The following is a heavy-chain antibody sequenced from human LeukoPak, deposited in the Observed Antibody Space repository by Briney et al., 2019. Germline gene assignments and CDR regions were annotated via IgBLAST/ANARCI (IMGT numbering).Heavy chain of an antibody. CDR1: GFTFSSYA. D-gene: IGHD3-22*01. CDR2: ISGSGGST. V-gene: IGHV3-23*01. CDR3: AKAANYYDSSGYYRLYFDY. Sequence: PGGSLRLSYAASGFTFSSYAMSWVRQAPGKGLEWVSAISGSGGSTYYADSVKGQFTISRDNSKNTLYLQMNSLRAEDTAVYYCAKAANYYDSSGYYRLYFDYWGQGTLVTVSS. J-gene: IGHJ4*02.